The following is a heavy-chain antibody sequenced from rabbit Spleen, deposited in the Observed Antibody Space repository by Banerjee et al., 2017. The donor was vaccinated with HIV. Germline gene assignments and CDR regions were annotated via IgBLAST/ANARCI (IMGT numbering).Heavy chain of an antibody. CDR2: ISAGSSDNT. CDR3: VNDPYGLRGGGGVL. J-gene: IGHJ4*01. D-gene: IGHD3-1*01. Sequence: QSLEESGGGLVQPGGSLTLSCKASGFDFSRTGVSWVRQAPGKGLEWIACISAGSSDNTYYASWAKGRFTISKTSSTTVTLQMTSLTAADTATYFCVNDPYGLRGGGGVLWGQGTLVT. V-gene: IGHV1S40*01. CDR1: GFDFSRTG.